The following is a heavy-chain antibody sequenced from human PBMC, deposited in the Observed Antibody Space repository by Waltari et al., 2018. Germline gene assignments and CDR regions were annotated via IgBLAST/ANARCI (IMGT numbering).Heavy chain of an antibody. CDR1: GYPFTSYY. CDR2: MNPNSGNT. CDR3: ARAGTYYYGSGSYWFDP. D-gene: IGHD3-10*01. Sequence: QVQLVQSGAEVKKPGASVKVSCKASGYPFTSYYLHWVRQATGQGLEWMGWMNPNSGNTGYAQKFQGRVTMTRNTSISTAYMELSSLRSEDTAVYYCARAGTYYYGSGSYWFDPWGQGTLVTVSS. J-gene: IGHJ5*02. V-gene: IGHV1-8*01.